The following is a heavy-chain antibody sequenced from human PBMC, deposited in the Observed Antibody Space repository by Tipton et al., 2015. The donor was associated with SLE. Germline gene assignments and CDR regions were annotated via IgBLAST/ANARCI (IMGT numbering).Heavy chain of an antibody. J-gene: IGHJ4*02. V-gene: IGHV3-23*01. D-gene: IGHD6-19*01. Sequence: SLRLSCAASGFTFSNYGMNWVRQAPGKGLEWVSSISANGGAIYYADSVRGRFTISRDNSKNTLYMQMNSLRAEDTAMYYCAKAHSSGWYYFDSWGQGTLVTVSS. CDR1: GFTFSNYG. CDR2: ISANGGAI. CDR3: AKAHSSGWYYFDS.